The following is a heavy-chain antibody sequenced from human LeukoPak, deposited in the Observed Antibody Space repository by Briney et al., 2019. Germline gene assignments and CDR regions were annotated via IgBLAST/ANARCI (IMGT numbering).Heavy chain of an antibody. CDR3: ARVHGEFDP. Sequence: SETLSLTCTVSGGSISSYYWSWIRQPPGRGLEWIGCFYYSGSTNYNPSLKSRVTMSVDTSKNQFSLKLSSVTAADTAVYYCARVHGEFDPWGQGTLVTVSS. D-gene: IGHD3-10*01. CDR1: GGSISSYY. J-gene: IGHJ5*02. CDR2: FYYSGST. V-gene: IGHV4-59*01.